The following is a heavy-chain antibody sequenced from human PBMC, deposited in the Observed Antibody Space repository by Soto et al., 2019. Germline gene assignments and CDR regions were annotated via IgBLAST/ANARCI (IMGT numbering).Heavy chain of an antibody. CDR1: GFSLSTSQVG. Sequence: GPTLVNPTQTLTLTCTFSGFSLSTSQVGVGWIRQPPGKALEWLAHVYWNDAKYYSLSLKTRLTITKDTSKNQVVLTMTNMDPLETATYFCAHLNTGGYYFGYWGQGTLGNGSS. CDR3: AHLNTGGYYFGY. D-gene: IGHD4-17*01. V-gene: IGHV2-5*01. CDR2: VYWNDAK. J-gene: IGHJ4*02.